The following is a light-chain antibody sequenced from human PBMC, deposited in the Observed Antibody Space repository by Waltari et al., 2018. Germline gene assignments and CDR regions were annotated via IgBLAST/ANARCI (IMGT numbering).Light chain of an antibody. V-gene: IGLV2-23*02. CDR1: SNDIGSYNF. CDR3: FSYAGSNSFA. Sequence: QSALTQPASVSGSPGQSITVSCIGTSNDIGSYNFVSWFQQHPGRAPKLMIYDVRGRPLGVSNRFSGSKSGNTASLTISGLQAEDEADYYCFSYAGSNSFAFGGGTRVTVL. CDR2: DVR. J-gene: IGLJ2*01.